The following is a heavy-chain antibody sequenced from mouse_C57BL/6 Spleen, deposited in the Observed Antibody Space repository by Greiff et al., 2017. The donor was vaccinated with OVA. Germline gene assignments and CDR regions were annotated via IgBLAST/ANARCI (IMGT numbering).Heavy chain of an antibody. D-gene: IGHD2-3*01. CDR3: TRRDGYYPWFAY. Sequence: VQLQQSGAELVRPGASVTLSCKASGYTFTDYEMHWVKQTPVHGLEWIGAIDPETGGTAYNQKFKGKAILTADKSSSTAYMELRSLTSEDSAVYDCTRRDGYYPWFAYWGQGTLVTVSA. CDR2: IDPETGGT. J-gene: IGHJ3*01. CDR1: GYTFTDYE. V-gene: IGHV1-15*01.